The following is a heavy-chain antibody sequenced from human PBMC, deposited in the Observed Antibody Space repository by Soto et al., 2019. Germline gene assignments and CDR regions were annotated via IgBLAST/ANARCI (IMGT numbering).Heavy chain of an antibody. V-gene: IGHV4-30-4*01. Sequence: TLSLTCTVSGGSISSGDYYWSWIRQPPGKGLEWIGYIYYSGSTYYNPSLKSRVTISVDTSKNQFSLKLSSVTAADTAVYYCARERTYYYDSSGYPPSGFDPWGQGTLVTVSS. D-gene: IGHD3-22*01. CDR1: GGSISSGDYY. CDR2: IYYSGST. J-gene: IGHJ5*02. CDR3: ARERTYYYDSSGYPPSGFDP.